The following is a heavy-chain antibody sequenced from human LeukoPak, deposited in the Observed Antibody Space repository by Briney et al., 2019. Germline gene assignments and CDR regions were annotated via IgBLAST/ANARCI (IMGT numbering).Heavy chain of an antibody. CDR3: ARQNYDRTFDY. CDR2: IYHSGTT. Sequence: SETLSLTCTVSGYSISSGYYWGWVRQPPGKGLEWIVSIYHSGTTYYNPSLKSRVTISVDTSKNQFSLKLSSVTAADTAVYYCARQNYDRTFDYWGQGTLVTVSS. V-gene: IGHV4-38-2*02. J-gene: IGHJ4*02. CDR1: GYSISSGYY. D-gene: IGHD3-22*01.